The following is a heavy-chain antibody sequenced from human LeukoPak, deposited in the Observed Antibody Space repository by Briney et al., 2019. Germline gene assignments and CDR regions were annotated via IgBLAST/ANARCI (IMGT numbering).Heavy chain of an antibody. Sequence: SETLSLTCSVSGDPVSNSPYFWAWIRQRPGKGLEWIATVSDSGVTYNKPSLKSRVTISVDTSNNQFSLRVTSMTAADTADYFCARQSSNDNFPRYFDRWGQGTLVTVSS. J-gene: IGHJ4*02. D-gene: IGHD1-1*01. V-gene: IGHV4-39*01. CDR2: VSDSGVT. CDR1: GDPVSNSPYF. CDR3: ARQSSNDNFPRYFDR.